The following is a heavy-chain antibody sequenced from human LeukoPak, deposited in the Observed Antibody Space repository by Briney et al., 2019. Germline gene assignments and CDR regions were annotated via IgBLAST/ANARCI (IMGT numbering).Heavy chain of an antibody. V-gene: IGHV3-21*01. CDR2: ISSSSSYI. D-gene: IGHD6-13*01. CDR3: ARGGRAAAGSLGY. CDR1: GFTFSSYS. Sequence: GGSLRLSCAASGFTFSSYSMNWVRQAPGRGLDWVSSISSSSSYIYYADSVKGRFTISRDNAKNSLYLQMNSLRAEDTAAYYCARGGRAAAGSLGYWGQGTLVTVSS. J-gene: IGHJ4*02.